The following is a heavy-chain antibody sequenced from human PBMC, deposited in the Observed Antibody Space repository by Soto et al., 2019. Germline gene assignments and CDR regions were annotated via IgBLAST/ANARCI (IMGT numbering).Heavy chain of an antibody. V-gene: IGHV4-30-4*01. CDR3: ARGSTIYGLDV. CDR2: ISHSGKT. CDR1: GDSFNNDDYS. Sequence: SETLSLTCTVSGDSFNNDDYSWTWIRQPPGKGLEWIGYISHSGKTFSNPSLRSLLTMSVDMTKKHFSLKPRSVTAADTAVYYCARGSTIYGLDVWGQGTTVTVSS. J-gene: IGHJ6*02.